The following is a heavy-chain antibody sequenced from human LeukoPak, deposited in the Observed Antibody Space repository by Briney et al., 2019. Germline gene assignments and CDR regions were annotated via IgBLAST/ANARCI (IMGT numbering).Heavy chain of an antibody. V-gene: IGHV3-23*01. CDR1: GFIVNINY. D-gene: IGHD6-25*01. J-gene: IGHJ5*02. CDR2: IVGSVGST. CDR3: AKESAAAALNWLDP. Sequence: PGGSLRLSCAASGFIVNINYMTWVRQAPGKGLEWVSGIVGSVGSTYYADSVKGRFTISRDDSKNTLFLQMNSLRAEDTGVYYCAKESAAAALNWLDPWGQGTLVTVSS.